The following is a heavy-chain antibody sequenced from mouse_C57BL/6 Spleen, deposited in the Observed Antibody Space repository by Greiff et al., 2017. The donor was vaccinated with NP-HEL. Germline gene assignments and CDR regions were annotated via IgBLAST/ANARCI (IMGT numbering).Heavy chain of an antibody. V-gene: IGHV5-6*02. CDR2: ISSGGSYT. D-gene: IGHD1-1*01. Sequence: EVMLVESGGDLVKPGGSLKLSCAASGFTFSSYGLSWVRQTPYQRLAWVATISSGGSYTYYPDSVKGRFTISRDNAKNTLYLQMSSLKSEDTAMYYCARHNYYGSSYIDYWGQGTTLTVSS. CDR1: GFTFSSYG. J-gene: IGHJ2*01. CDR3: ARHNYYGSSYIDY.